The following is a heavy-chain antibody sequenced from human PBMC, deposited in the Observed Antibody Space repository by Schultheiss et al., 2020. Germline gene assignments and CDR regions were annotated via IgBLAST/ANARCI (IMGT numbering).Heavy chain of an antibody. CDR1: GFTFSSYS. V-gene: IGHV3-48*01. CDR2: ISSSGSTI. Sequence: GGSLRLSCAASGFTFSSYSMNWVRQAPGKGLEWVSSISSSGSTIYYADSVKGRFTISRDNAKNSLYLQMNSLRAEDTAVYYCARRCRYYYDSSGYYGDYFDYWGQGTLGTVSS. D-gene: IGHD3-22*01. CDR3: ARRCRYYYDSSGYYGDYFDY. J-gene: IGHJ4*02.